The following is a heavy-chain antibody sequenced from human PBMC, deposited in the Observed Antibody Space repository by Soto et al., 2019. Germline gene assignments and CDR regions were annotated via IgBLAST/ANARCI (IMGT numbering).Heavy chain of an antibody. CDR1: GYNFNQYY. D-gene: IGHD4-17*01. Sequence: QVQLVQSGAEVRKPGASVRLSCETSGYNFNQYYIHWVRQAPGQGLEWMGIINLRGGTTEYAHKFRGRVTVTGDTSKRTAYMQLSSLRSEDTAGYFCARGPDDSDVPRWDYWGQGTLVTVSS. CDR3: ARGPDDSDVPRWDY. J-gene: IGHJ4*02. V-gene: IGHV1-46*02. CDR2: INLRGGTT.